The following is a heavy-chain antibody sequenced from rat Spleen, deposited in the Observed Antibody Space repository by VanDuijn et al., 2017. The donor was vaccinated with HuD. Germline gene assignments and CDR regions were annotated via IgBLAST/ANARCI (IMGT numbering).Heavy chain of an antibody. CDR3: TRWGGMIIRGTGPFDY. V-gene: IGHV5-29*01. J-gene: IGHJ2*01. Sequence: EVQLVESGGGLVQPGRSLKLSCAASGFTYSDYGVAWFRQAPTKGLEWVATLSYGASSGHSSTYYRDTVKGRFTISRDNAKSTLYLQMNSLRSEDTATYYCTRWGGMIIRGTGPFDYWGQGVMVTVSS. D-gene: IGHD4-3*01. CDR2: LSYGASSGHSST. CDR1: GFTYSDYG.